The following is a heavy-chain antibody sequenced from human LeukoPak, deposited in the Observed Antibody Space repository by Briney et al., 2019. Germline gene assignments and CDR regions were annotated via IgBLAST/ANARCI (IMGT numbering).Heavy chain of an antibody. CDR3: AKDSGWGLRYYYMDV. CDR1: GFTFSNAW. J-gene: IGHJ6*03. D-gene: IGHD7-27*01. V-gene: IGHV3-7*01. Sequence: SGGSLRLSCAASGFTFSNAWMSWVRQAPGKGLEWVANIKQDGSEKYYVDSVKGRFTISRDNAKNSLYLQMNSLRAEDTAVYYCAKDSGWGLRYYYMDVWGKGTTVTVSS. CDR2: IKQDGSEK.